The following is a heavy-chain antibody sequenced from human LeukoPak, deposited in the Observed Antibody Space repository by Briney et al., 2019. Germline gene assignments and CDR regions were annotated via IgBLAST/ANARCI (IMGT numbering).Heavy chain of an antibody. D-gene: IGHD6-19*01. CDR1: GFIFRNHV. CDR2: ISGSGGST. Sequence: GGSLRLSCAASGFIFRNHVMSWVRQAPGKGLEWVSAISGSGGSTYYADSVKGRFTISRDSSKNTLYLQMNSLRAEDTAVYYCAKQPLLIAVAGPFDYWGQGTLVTVSS. CDR3: AKQPLLIAVAGPFDY. V-gene: IGHV3-23*01. J-gene: IGHJ4*02.